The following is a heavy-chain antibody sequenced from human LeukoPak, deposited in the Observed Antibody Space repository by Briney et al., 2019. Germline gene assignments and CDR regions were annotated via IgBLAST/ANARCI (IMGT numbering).Heavy chain of an antibody. V-gene: IGHV3-15*04. Sequence: GGSLRLSCAASGFTSNLAWMSWVRQTPGKGLQWVARIAVTPDGPATDYATPVRGRFTISRDDSRNMVYLQMSSLRTDDTAVYYCVWSSTWNRRFYLDQWGQGTLVTVSS. D-gene: IGHD6-6*01. CDR3: VWSSTWNRRFYLDQ. CDR2: IAVTPDGPAT. CDR1: GFTSNLAW. J-gene: IGHJ4*02.